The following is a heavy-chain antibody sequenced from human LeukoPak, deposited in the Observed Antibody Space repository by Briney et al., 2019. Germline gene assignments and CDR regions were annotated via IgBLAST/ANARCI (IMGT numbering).Heavy chain of an antibody. CDR1: GGPISSSLYY. J-gene: IGHJ4*02. V-gene: IGHV4-39*02. D-gene: IGHD5-24*01. Sequence: SETLSLTCTVSGGPISSSLYYWGWIRQPPGKGLEWIGSIYNSGTTHYNPSLKSRVTISVDTSRNQFSLKLSSVTAADTAVYYCAREIGAREGSNVWGQGTLVTVSS. CDR2: IYNSGTT. CDR3: AREIGAREGSNV.